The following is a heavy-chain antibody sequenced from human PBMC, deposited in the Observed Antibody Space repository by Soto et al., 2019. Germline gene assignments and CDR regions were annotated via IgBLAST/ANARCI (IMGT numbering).Heavy chain of an antibody. CDR1: GFTFSSYG. Sequence: QVQLVESGGGVVQPGRSLRLSCAASGFTFSSYGMHWVRQAPGKGLEWVAVIWYDGSNKYYADSVKGRFTISRDNSKNTLYLQMNSLRAEDTAVYYCAREPDSSGYLSFDYWGQGTLVTVSS. CDR3: AREPDSSGYLSFDY. D-gene: IGHD3-22*01. V-gene: IGHV3-33*01. CDR2: IWYDGSNK. J-gene: IGHJ4*02.